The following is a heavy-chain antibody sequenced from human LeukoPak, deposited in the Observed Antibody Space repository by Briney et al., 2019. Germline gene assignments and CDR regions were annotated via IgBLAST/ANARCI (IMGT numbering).Heavy chain of an antibody. J-gene: IGHJ5*02. CDR3: AGEPPIAAAGWFDP. CDR1: GFTVSSNY. D-gene: IGHD6-13*01. V-gene: IGHV3-53*01. CDR2: IYSGGST. Sequence: GGSLRLSCAASGFTVSSNYMSWVRQAPGKGLQWVSVIYSGGSTYYADSVKGRFTISRDNSKNTLYLQMNSLRAEDTAVYYCAGEPPIAAAGWFDPWGQGTLVIVSS.